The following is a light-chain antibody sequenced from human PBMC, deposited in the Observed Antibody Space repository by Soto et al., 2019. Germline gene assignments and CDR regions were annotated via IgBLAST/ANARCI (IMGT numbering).Light chain of an antibody. CDR3: QQSYSSPFT. CDR1: QSISSY. J-gene: IGKJ3*01. Sequence: DIPMTQSPSSLSASVGDRVTITCRASQSISSYLNWYQQKPGKAPNLLIYAASSLQSGVPSKFSGSGSGTDFTLTISSLLPEDFATYYCQQSYSSPFTFGPGTKVDIK. CDR2: AAS. V-gene: IGKV1-39*01.